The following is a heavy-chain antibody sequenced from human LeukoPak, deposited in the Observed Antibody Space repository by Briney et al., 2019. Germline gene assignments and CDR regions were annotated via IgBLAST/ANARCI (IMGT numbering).Heavy chain of an antibody. D-gene: IGHD3-3*01. J-gene: IGHJ4*02. V-gene: IGHV3-30*18. CDR2: ISYDGTNK. CDR3: AKDLNYDFWSGLGN. CDR1: GFTFSSYG. Sequence: PGGSLRLSWAVSGFTFSSYGMHWVRQAPGKGLEWMAVISYDGTNKYYADSVKGRFTISRDNSKNTLYLQMNSLRAEDTAVYYCAKDLNYDFWSGLGNWGQGTLVTVSS.